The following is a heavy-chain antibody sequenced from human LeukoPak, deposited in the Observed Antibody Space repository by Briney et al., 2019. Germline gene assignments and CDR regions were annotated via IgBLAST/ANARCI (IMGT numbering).Heavy chain of an antibody. CDR3: ARDSRTPTYYDFWSGYWSHGMDV. J-gene: IGHJ6*02. CDR1: GFTFSSYW. V-gene: IGHV3-7*01. Sequence: PGGSLRLSCAASGFTFSSYWMSWVRQAPGTGLEWVANIKQDGSEKYYVDSVKGRFTISRDNAKNSLYLQMNSLRAEDTAVYYCARDSRTPTYYDFWSGYWSHGMDVWGQGTTVTVSS. D-gene: IGHD3-3*01. CDR2: IKQDGSEK.